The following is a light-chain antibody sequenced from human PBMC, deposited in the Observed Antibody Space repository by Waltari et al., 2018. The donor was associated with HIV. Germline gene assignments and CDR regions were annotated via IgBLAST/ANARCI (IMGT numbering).Light chain of an antibody. CDR1: QSVSSSY. CDR3: QQYGNSPLT. V-gene: IGKV3-20*01. Sequence: EIVLTQSPGTLSLSPGERATLSCRASQSVSSSYLAWYQQTPGQAPRLLIYDASSRATGIADRFSGSGSGTDFTLTISRLESEDFAVYYCQQYGNSPLTFGGGTKVEIK. J-gene: IGKJ4*01. CDR2: DAS.